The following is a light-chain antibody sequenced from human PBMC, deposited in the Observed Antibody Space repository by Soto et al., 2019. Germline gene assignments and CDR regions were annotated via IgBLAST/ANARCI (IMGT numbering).Light chain of an antibody. J-gene: IGKJ4*01. CDR2: DAS. CDR1: HRVAGY. Sequence: EILMTQSPATLSVSPGERATLSCRASHRVAGYLAWYQQKPGQAPRLLIYDASTRATGIPARFSGSGSGTLFTLTISSLQSEDFAVYYCQQDNNWPLTFGGGTKVDIK. V-gene: IGKV3-15*01. CDR3: QQDNNWPLT.